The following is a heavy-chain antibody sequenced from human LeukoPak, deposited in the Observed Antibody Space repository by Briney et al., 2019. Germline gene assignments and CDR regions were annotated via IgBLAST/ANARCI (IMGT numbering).Heavy chain of an antibody. CDR3: ARTYDSDYGMDV. CDR1: GFTVSSNY. CDR2: IYSGGST. D-gene: IGHD3-22*01. Sequence: GGSLRLSCAASGFTVSSNYMSWVCQAPGKGLEWASVIYSGGSTYYADSVKGRFTISRDNSKNTLYLQMNSLRAEDTAVYYCARTYDSDYGMDVWGQGTTVTVSS. J-gene: IGHJ6*02. V-gene: IGHV3-66*01.